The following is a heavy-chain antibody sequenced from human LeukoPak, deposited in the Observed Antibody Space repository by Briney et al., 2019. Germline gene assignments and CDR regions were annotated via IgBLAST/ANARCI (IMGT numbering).Heavy chain of an antibody. CDR2: ISGSGGST. V-gene: IGHV3-23*01. CDR1: GFTFSSYA. CDR3: AKDLGQRELLSYYYYYYMDV. D-gene: IGHD1-26*01. Sequence: GGSLRLSCAASGFTFSSYAMSWVRQAPGKGLEWVSAISGSGGSTYYADSVKGRFTISRDNSKNTLYLQMNSLRAEDTAVYYCAKDLGQRELLSYYYYYYMDVWGKGTTVTVSS. J-gene: IGHJ6*03.